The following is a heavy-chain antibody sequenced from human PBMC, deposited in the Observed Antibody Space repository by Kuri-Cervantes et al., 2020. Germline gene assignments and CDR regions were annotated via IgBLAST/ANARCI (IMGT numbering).Heavy chain of an antibody. CDR2: ISSSSSYI. CDR3: ARRSVPDP. J-gene: IGHJ5*02. Sequence: GGSLRLSCAASGFTFSNAWMSWVRQAPGKGLECVSSISSSSSYIYYADSVKGRFTISRDNAKNSLYLQMNSLRAEDTAVYYCARRSVPDPWGQGTLVTVSS. V-gene: IGHV3-21*01. CDR1: GFTFSNAW.